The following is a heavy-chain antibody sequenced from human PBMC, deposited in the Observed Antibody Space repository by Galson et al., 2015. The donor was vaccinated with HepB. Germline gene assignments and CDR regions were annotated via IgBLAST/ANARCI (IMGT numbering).Heavy chain of an antibody. Sequence: SLRLSCAASGFTFSSYAMHWVRQAPGKGLEWVAVISYDGSNKYYADSVKGRFTISRDNSKNTLYPQMNILRAEDTAVYYCAKETGRAVAGSYGGYWGQGTLVTVSS. CDR1: GFTFSSYA. CDR3: AKETGRAVAGSYGGY. CDR2: ISYDGSNK. D-gene: IGHD6-19*01. J-gene: IGHJ4*02. V-gene: IGHV3-30-3*01.